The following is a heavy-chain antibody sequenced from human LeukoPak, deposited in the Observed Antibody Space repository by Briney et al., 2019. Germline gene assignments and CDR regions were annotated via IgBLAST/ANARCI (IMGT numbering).Heavy chain of an antibody. CDR2: INHSGST. V-gene: IGHV4-34*01. CDR3: ARGPQHDYGDSEENDAFDI. J-gene: IGHJ3*02. CDR1: GGSISSYY. Sequence: SETLSLTCTVSGGSISSYYWSWIRQPPGKGLEWIGEINHSGSTNYNPSLKSRVTISVDTSKNQFSLKLSSVTAADTAVYYCARGPQHDYGDSEENDAFDIWGQGTMVTVSS. D-gene: IGHD4-17*01.